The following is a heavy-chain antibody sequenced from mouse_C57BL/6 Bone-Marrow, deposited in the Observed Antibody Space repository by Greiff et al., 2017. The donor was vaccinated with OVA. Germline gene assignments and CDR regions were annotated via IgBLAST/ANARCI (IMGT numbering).Heavy chain of an antibody. CDR2: IYPGSGST. CDR3: ARYGAYYSNYDYAMDY. V-gene: IGHV1-55*01. J-gene: IGHJ4*01. Sequence: QVQLQQSGAELVKPGASVKMSCKASGYTFTSYWITWVKQRPGQGLEWIGDIYPGSGSTNYNEKFKSKATLTVDTSSSTAYMQLSSLTSEDSAVYYCARYGAYYSNYDYAMDYWGQGTSVTVSS. CDR1: GYTFTSYW. D-gene: IGHD2-5*01.